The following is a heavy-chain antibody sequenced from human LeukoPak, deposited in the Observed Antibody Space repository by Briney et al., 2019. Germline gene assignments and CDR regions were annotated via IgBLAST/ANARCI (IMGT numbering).Heavy chain of an antibody. Sequence: GGSLRLSCAASGFTFSSYAMSWVRQAPGKGLEWVSAISGSGGSTYYADSVKGRFTISRDNSKNTLYPQTNSLRAEDTAVYYCAKDPPLYIVVVPAAHNAYWGQGTLVTVSS. D-gene: IGHD2-2*01. V-gene: IGHV3-23*01. J-gene: IGHJ4*02. CDR3: AKDPPLYIVVVPAAHNAY. CDR2: ISGSGGST. CDR1: GFTFSSYA.